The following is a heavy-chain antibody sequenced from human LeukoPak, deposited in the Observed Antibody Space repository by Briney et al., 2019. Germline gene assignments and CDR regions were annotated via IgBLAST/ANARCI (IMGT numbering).Heavy chain of an antibody. CDR1: GFTFSSYW. V-gene: IGHV3-74*01. CDR2: INGDGSSI. J-gene: IGHJ4*02. D-gene: IGHD3-3*01. Sequence: GGSLRLSCAASGFTFSSYWMHWVRQAPGKGLVWVSRINGDGSSISYADSVKGRFTVSRDNAKNTLYLQMNSLRAEDTAVYYCARDRVGLRFLEWLLIHDYWGQGTLVTVSS. CDR3: ARDRVGLRFLEWLLIHDY.